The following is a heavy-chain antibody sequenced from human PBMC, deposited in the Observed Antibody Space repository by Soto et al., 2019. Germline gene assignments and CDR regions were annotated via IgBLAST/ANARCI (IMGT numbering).Heavy chain of an antibody. Sequence: SVKVSCKVSGDTFTAFGFSWVGPAPGRGLEWVGVIIPIFSPTTYAQNFQERVTITADESTRTVYMELRSLRSDDTATYFCAREPLGLRAKNPPFYGMEAGGQGPRVTVPS. J-gene: IGHJ6*02. D-gene: IGHD3-10*01. CDR1: GDTFTAFG. CDR3: AREPLGLRAKNPPFYGMEA. V-gene: IGHV1-69*01. CDR2: IIPIFSPT.